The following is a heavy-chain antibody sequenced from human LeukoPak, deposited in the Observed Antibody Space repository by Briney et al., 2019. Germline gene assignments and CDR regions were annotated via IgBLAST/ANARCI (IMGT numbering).Heavy chain of an antibody. V-gene: IGHV4-59*01. CDR2: IYYSGST. D-gene: IGHD2-2*01. CDR1: GGSISSYY. J-gene: IGHJ4*02. CDR3: ARGGVVPAAMGV. Sequence: PSETLSLTXTVSGGSISSYYWSWIRQPPGKGLEWIGYIYYSGSTNYNPSLNSRVTISVDTSKNQSSLKLRLVLAADPAVYDCARGGVVPAAMGVWGQGTLVTVSS.